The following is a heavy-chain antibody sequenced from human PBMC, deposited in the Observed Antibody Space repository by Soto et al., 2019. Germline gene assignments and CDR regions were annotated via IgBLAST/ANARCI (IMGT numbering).Heavy chain of an antibody. V-gene: IGHV1-18*01. J-gene: IGHJ6*02. Sequence: ASVKVSCMASGGTFSCYRINWVRQAPGQGLEWVGWISAYNGNTNYAQKLQGRVTMTTDTSTSTAYMELRSLRSDDTAVYYCARCPENFWSGYYTLAYYGMDVWGQGTTVTVSS. CDR1: GGTFSCYR. CDR3: ARCPENFWSGYYTLAYYGMDV. CDR2: ISAYNGNT. D-gene: IGHD3-3*01.